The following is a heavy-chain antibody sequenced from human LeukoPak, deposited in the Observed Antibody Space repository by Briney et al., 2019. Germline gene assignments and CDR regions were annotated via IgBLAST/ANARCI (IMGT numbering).Heavy chain of an antibody. CDR1: GFTFSKYG. CDR2: ISHDGNNK. V-gene: IGHV3-30*03. J-gene: IGHJ5*02. CDR3: ARDRPGRYCSTTSCFTASPFAP. Sequence: GGSLRLSCAASGFTFSKYGMHWVRQAPGKGLEWVAVISHDGNNKYYADSVKGRFTISRDNSMNTLYLQMNSLRTEDTAVYYCARDRPGRYCSTTSCFTASPFAPWGQGTLVTVSS. D-gene: IGHD2-2*02.